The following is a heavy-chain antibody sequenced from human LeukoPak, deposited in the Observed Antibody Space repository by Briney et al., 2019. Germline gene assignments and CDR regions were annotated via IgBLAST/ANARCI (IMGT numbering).Heavy chain of an antibody. J-gene: IGHJ4*02. CDR1: GGSISSGDYY. D-gene: IGHD7-27*01. CDR3: ASTRANWGPGQFDY. V-gene: IGHV4-30-4*02. Sequence: PSETLSLTCTVSGGSISSGDYYWSWIRQPPGKGLEWIGYIYYSGSTYYNPSLKSRVTISVDTSKNQFSLKLSSVTAADTAVYYCASTRANWGPGQFDYWGQGTLVTVSS. CDR2: IYYSGST.